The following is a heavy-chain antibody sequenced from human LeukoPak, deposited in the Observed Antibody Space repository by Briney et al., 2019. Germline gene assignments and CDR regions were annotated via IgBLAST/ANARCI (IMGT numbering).Heavy chain of an antibody. CDR2: ISTDGINK. CDR1: GFTFSSYG. D-gene: IGHD3-22*01. CDR3: AKVEYYDSSGYLDY. Sequence: PEGSLRLSCAASGFTFSSYGMHWVRQAPGMGLEWVAAISTDGINKYYADSVKGRFTISRDNSKNTLYLQMSSLRVEDMAVYHCAKVEYYDSSGYLDYWGQGTLVTVSS. V-gene: IGHV3-30*18. J-gene: IGHJ4*02.